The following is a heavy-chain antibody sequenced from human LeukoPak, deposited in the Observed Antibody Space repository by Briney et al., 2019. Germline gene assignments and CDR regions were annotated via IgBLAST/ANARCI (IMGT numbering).Heavy chain of an antibody. Sequence: SETLSLTCTVSGGSISSYYWSWIRQPPGKGLEWIGYIYYSGSTNYNPSLKSRVTISVDTSKNQFSLKLSSVTAADTAVYYCARGGGSSWYRVYYFDYWGQGTLVTVSS. CDR1: GGSISSYY. J-gene: IGHJ4*02. V-gene: IGHV4-59*01. CDR3: ARGGGSSWYRVYYFDY. D-gene: IGHD6-13*01. CDR2: IYYSGST.